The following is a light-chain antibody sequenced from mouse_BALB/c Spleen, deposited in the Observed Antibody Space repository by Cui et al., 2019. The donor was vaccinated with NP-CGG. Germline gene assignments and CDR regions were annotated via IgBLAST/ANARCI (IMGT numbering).Light chain of an antibody. CDR3: ALWYSNHWV. Sequence: AAVPQESSLTTSPGETVTLTCRSSTGVVTTSNYANWVQEKPDHLFTGLIGGTNNRAPGVPARFSGSLIGDKAALTITGAQTEDEAMYFCALWYSNHWVFGGGTKLTVL. CDR1: TGVVTTSNY. CDR2: GTN. J-gene: IGLJ1*01. V-gene: IGLV1*01.